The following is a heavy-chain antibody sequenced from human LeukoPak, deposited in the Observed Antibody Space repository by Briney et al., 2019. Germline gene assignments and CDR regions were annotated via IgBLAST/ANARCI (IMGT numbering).Heavy chain of an antibody. V-gene: IGHV4-59*01. CDR1: GGSISSYY. CDR2: IYYSGST. CDR3: ARVREQWLVRPYFDY. Sequence: SETLSLTCTVSGGSISSYYWSWIRQPPGKGLEWIGYIYYSGSTNYNPSLKSRVTISVDTSKNQFSLKLSSVTAADTAVYYCARVREQWLVRPYFDYWGQGTLVTVSS. J-gene: IGHJ4*02. D-gene: IGHD6-19*01.